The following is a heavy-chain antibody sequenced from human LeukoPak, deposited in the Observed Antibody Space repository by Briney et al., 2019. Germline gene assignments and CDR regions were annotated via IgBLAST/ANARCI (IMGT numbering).Heavy chain of an antibody. CDR1: GFTFSNYA. Sequence: PGGSLRLSCAASGFTFSNYAMSWVRQAPGKGLEWVSAISGSGGSTYYADSVKGRFTISRDNSKNTLYLQMNSLRGEDTAVYYCARGLGRELDGAFDIWGQGTMVTVSS. CDR3: ARGLGRELDGAFDI. J-gene: IGHJ3*02. CDR2: ISGSGGST. D-gene: IGHD3-10*01. V-gene: IGHV3-23*01.